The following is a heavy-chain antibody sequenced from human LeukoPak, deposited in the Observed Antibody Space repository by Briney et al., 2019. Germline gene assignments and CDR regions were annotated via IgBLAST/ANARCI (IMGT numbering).Heavy chain of an antibody. Sequence: SVKVSCKASGGTFSSYVISWVRQAPGQGLEWMGGIIPIFGTANYAQKFQGRVTITADESTSTAYMELSSLRSEDTAVYYCARDLGYYYDSSGYPLGYWGQGTLVTVSS. V-gene: IGHV1-69*13. CDR1: GGTFSSYV. CDR2: IIPIFGTA. CDR3: ARDLGYYYDSSGYPLGY. D-gene: IGHD3-22*01. J-gene: IGHJ4*02.